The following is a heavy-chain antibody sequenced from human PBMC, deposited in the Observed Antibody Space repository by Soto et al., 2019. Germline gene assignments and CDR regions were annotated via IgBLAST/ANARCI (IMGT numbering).Heavy chain of an antibody. CDR2: IYKSGST. CDR3: ARYSGSSIGRPDYFDY. V-gene: IGHV4-59*01. J-gene: IGHJ4*02. Sequence: SATXSLACTFSGASIVTYYWSWIRHPPGKGLEWLGYIYKSGSTNYNPSLKSRVNISVDTSKTQFSLKLSSVNAADTAIYYAARYSGSSIGRPDYFDYWGQGTLVTVSS. CDR1: GASIVTYY. D-gene: IGHD1-26*01.